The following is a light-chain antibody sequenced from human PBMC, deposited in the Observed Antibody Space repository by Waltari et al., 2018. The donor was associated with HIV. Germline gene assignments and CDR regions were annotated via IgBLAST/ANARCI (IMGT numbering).Light chain of an antibody. CDR1: RSDVGNYNL. J-gene: IGLJ3*02. CDR2: EVT. CDR3: FSYVGSSRWV. V-gene: IGLV2-23*02. Sequence: QSVLTQPASVSGSPGQSITISCTGTRSDVGNYNLVSWYQQHPGKAPKLIIYEVTERPSGVSNRFSGFKSANTASLTISGVQAEDEADYYCFSYVGSSRWVFGGGTKLTVL.